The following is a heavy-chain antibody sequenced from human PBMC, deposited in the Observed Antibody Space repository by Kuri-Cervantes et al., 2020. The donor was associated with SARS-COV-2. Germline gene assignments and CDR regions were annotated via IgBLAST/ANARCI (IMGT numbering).Heavy chain of an antibody. D-gene: IGHD3/OR15-3a*01. CDR1: GDTFSSYA. Sequence: SVKVSCKASGDTFSSYAISWVRQAPGQGLEWMGGIIPIFGTANYEQKFQGRVTITADKSTSTAYMELSSLRSDDTAVYYCARDVTSYYTFWSGYYFDAWGQGTLVTVSS. J-gene: IGHJ5*02. V-gene: IGHV1-69*06. CDR2: IIPIFGTA. CDR3: ARDVTSYYTFWSGYYFDA.